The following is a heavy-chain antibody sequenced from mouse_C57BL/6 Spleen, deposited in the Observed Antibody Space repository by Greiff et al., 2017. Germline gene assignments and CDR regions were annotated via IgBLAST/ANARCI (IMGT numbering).Heavy chain of an antibody. Sequence: QVQLQQPGPELVKPGASVKISCKASGYTFTDYYINWVKQRPGQGLEWIGWIFPGSGSTYYNEKFKGKATLTVDKSSSTAYMLLSSLTSEDSAVYFCASSSIYDGYYDYWGQGTTLTVSS. V-gene: IGHV1-75*01. D-gene: IGHD2-3*01. CDR2: IFPGSGST. J-gene: IGHJ2*01. CDR3: ASSSIYDGYYDY. CDR1: GYTFTDYY.